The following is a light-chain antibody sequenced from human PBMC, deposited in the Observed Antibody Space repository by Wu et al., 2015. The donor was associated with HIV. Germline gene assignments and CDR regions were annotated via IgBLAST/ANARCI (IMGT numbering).Light chain of an antibody. J-gene: IGKJ2*01. V-gene: IGKV1-5*01. CDR3: LAGDS. CDR2: KAS. CDR1: QGIRNF. Sequence: DIQMTQSPAAVSASVGDTVVISCRASQGIRNFLAWYQLKGEKAPRLLIFKASTLQRGVSSTFVGRGSGTEFTLTITSLQPDDFATYFCLAGDSFGQGTRV.